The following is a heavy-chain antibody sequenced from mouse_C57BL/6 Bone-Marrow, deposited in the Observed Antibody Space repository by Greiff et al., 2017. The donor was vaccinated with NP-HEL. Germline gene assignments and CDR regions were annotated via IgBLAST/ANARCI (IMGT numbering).Heavy chain of an antibody. CDR1: GYTFTSYG. J-gene: IGHJ4*01. CDR2: IYPRSGNT. CDR3: ARWSLLRAMDY. Sequence: QVQLQQSGAELARPGASVKLSCKASGYTFTSYGISWVKQRTGQGLEWIGEIYPRSGNTYYNEKFKGKATLTADKSSSTAYMELRSLTSEDAAVYFCARWSLLRAMDYWGQGTSVTVSS. V-gene: IGHV1-81*01. D-gene: IGHD1-1*01.